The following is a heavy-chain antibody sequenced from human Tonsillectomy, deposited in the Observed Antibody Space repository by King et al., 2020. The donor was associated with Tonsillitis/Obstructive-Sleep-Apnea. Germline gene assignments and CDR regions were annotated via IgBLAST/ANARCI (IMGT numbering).Heavy chain of an antibody. CDR1: GGSINNDNSY. Sequence: VQLQESGPGLVKPSQTLSLTCTVSGGSINNDNSYWNWIRQHPGKGLEWIGYIYYSGSTYYNPSLKSRVTISVDTSKNQFSLNLNSVTAADTAVYYCAGGREFPPAFAYWGQGTLVTVSS. J-gene: IGHJ4*02. CDR2: IYYSGST. CDR3: AGGREFPPAFAY. D-gene: IGHD3-10*01. V-gene: IGHV4-31*03.